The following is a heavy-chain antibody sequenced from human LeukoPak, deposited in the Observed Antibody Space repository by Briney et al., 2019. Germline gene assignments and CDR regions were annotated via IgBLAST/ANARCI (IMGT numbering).Heavy chain of an antibody. CDR3: ARDAGGTWFDP. CDR2: VNSNGGT. J-gene: IGHJ5*02. CDR1: RGSISTYS. V-gene: IGHV4-59*01. Sequence: SETLSLTCTVYRGSISTYSWNWIRQPPGQGLEWIGYVNSNGGTYNNPSLKSRITVSLDMSKNQFSLKLSSATAADTAVYYCARDAGGTWFDPWGQGILFTVSS.